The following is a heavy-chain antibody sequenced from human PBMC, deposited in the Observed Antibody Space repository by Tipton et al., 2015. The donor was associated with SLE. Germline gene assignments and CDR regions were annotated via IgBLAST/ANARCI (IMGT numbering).Heavy chain of an antibody. CDR2: ISAYNGNT. V-gene: IGHV1-18*01. CDR3: ARDGRACTNGVCYYWYFDL. Sequence: QLVQSGAEVKKPGASVKVSCKASGYTFTSYGISWVRQAPGQGLEWMGWISAYNGNTNYAQKLQGRVTMTTDTSTSTAYMELRSLRSDDTGVYYCARDGRACTNGVCYYWYFDLWGRGTLVTVSS. D-gene: IGHD2-8*01. CDR1: GYTFTSYG. J-gene: IGHJ2*01.